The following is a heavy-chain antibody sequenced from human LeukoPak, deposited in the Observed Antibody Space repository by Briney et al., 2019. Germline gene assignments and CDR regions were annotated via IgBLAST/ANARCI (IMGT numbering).Heavy chain of an antibody. Sequence: PGGSLRLSCAASGFTFSSFEMSWVRQAPGTGLEWISYISSSGSTIYYADSVKGRFTISRDNAKNSLYLQMNSLRAEDTAVYYCARDRIGSYYFDYWGQGTLVTVSS. CDR1: GFTFSSFE. J-gene: IGHJ4*02. CDR2: ISSSGSTI. CDR3: ARDRIGSYYFDY. D-gene: IGHD1-26*01. V-gene: IGHV3-48*03.